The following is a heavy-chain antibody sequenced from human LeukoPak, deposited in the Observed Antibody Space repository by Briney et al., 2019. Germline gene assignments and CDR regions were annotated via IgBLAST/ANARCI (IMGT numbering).Heavy chain of an antibody. V-gene: IGHV3-74*01. CDR3: VSYNWNYPDY. CDR2: INGDGSTP. Sequence: GGSLRLSFAASGFTFITCYRYWVRRAPGRGRVWVSRINGDGSTPAYAHPVKGRFTISRDNAKNTLFLQMNSLRAEDTAVYYCVSYNWNYPDYWGQGTLVTVSS. D-gene: IGHD1-7*01. CDR1: GFTFITCY. J-gene: IGHJ4*02.